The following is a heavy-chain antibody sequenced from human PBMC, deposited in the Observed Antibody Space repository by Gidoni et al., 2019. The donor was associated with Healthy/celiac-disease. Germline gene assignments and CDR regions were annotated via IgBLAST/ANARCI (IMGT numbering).Heavy chain of an antibody. V-gene: IGHV5-10-1*03. Sequence: EVQLVQSGAEVKTPGESLRISCTGSGYRFTSEWISWVRQMPVKCLEWMGSIDPSDSYTNYSPSVQGHVTISADKSISTAYLQWSSLKAADTAMYDCARRGGSYAVWYFDLWGRGTLVTVSS. D-gene: IGHD1-26*01. CDR2: IDPSDSYT. J-gene: IGHJ2*01. CDR1: GYRFTSEW. CDR3: ARRGGSYAVWYFDL.